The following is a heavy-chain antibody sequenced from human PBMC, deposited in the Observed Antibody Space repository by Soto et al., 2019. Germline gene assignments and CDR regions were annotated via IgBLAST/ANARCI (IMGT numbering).Heavy chain of an antibody. CDR2: ISSSGSTI. CDR1: GFTFSSYE. CDR3: ARDREGLYIDD. Sequence: GGSLRLSCAASGFTFSSYEMNWVRQAPGKGLEWVSYISSSGSTIYYADSVKGRFTISRDNAKNSLYLQMNSLRAEDTAVYYGARDREGLYIDDWGQGTLVTVAS. V-gene: IGHV3-48*03. D-gene: IGHD1-26*01. J-gene: IGHJ4*02.